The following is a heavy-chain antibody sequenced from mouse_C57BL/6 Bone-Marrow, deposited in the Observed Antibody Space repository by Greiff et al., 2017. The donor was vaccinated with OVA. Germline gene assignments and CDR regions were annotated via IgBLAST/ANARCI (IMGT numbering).Heavy chain of an antibody. V-gene: IGHV1-55*01. J-gene: IGHJ2*01. CDR3: ARDFTTVVATPFDY. CDR1: GYTFTSYW. Sequence: QVQLQQPGAELVKPGASVKMSCKASGYTFTSYWITWVKQRPGQGLEWIGDIYPGSGSTNYNEKFKSKATLTVDTSSSTAYMQLSSLTSEDSAVYYCARDFTTVVATPFDYWGQGTTLTVSS. CDR2: IYPGSGST. D-gene: IGHD1-1*01.